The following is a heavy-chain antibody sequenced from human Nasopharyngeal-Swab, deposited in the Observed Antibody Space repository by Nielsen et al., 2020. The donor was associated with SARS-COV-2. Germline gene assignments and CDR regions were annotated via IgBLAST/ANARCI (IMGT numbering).Heavy chain of an antibody. D-gene: IGHD6-6*01. V-gene: IGHV3-53*04. CDR2: IYGGGDT. J-gene: IGHJ4*02. CDR1: GFAVSRTY. Sequence: GGSLRLSCAASGFAVSRTYMTWVRQAPGKGLEWVSIIYGGGDTYYADSVKGRFTISRHNSENTLFLQMNSLRVEDTAVYYCATDLMVAARPWGSFDYWGQGTLVTVSS. CDR3: ATDLMVAARPWGSFDY.